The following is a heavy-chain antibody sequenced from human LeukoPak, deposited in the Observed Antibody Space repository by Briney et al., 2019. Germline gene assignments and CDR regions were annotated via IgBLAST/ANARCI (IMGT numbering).Heavy chain of an antibody. CDR1: GFTFSGSA. V-gene: IGHV3-73*01. Sequence: PGGSLRLSCAASGFTFSGSAMHWVRQASGKGLEWVGRIRSKANSYATAYAASVKGRFTISRDDSKNTAYLQMNSLKTEDTAVYYCTSPDTARRGYDSSGPNAFDIWGQGTMVTVSS. J-gene: IGHJ3*02. CDR2: IRSKANSYAT. D-gene: IGHD3-22*01. CDR3: TSPDTARRGYDSSGPNAFDI.